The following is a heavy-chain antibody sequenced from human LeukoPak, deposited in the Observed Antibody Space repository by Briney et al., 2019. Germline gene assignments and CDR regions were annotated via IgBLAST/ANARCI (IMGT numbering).Heavy chain of an antibody. CDR2: INPSGGST. V-gene: IGHV1-46*01. J-gene: IGHJ4*02. D-gene: IGHD6-19*01. Sequence: ASVKVSCKASGYTFTSYYMHWVRQAPGQGLEWMGIINPSGGSTSYAQKFQGRVTMTRDTSTSTVYMELSSLRSEDTAVYYCARDRRRYSSGWYPIDYRGQGTLVTVSS. CDR1: GYTFTSYY. CDR3: ARDRRRYSSGWYPIDY.